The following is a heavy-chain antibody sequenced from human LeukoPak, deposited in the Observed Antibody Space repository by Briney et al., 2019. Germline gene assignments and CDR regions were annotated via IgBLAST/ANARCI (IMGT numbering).Heavy chain of an antibody. CDR2: MNPNSGNT. Sequence: GASVKVSCKASGYTFTSYYMHWVRQAPGQGLEWMGWMNPNSGNTGYAQKFQGRVTITRNTSISTAYMELSSLRSEDTAVYYCARANSSSWYFPNYYYYYMDVWGKGTTVTVSS. J-gene: IGHJ6*03. V-gene: IGHV1-8*03. CDR3: ARANSSSWYFPNYYYYYMDV. CDR1: GYTFTSYY. D-gene: IGHD6-13*01.